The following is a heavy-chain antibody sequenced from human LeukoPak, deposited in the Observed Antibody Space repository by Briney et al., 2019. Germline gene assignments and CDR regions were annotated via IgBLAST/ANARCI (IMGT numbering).Heavy chain of an antibody. CDR1: GFTFSSYS. D-gene: IGHD2-2*01. CDR2: ISSSSSTI. V-gene: IGHV3-48*02. Sequence: GGSLRLSCAASGFTFSSYSMNWVRQAPGQGLEWVSYISSSSSTIYYADSVKGRFTISRDNAKNSLYLQMNSLRDEDTAVYYCARDRSCSSTSCYDYYYYGMDVWGQGTTVTVSS. CDR3: ARDRSCSSTSCYDYYYYGMDV. J-gene: IGHJ6*02.